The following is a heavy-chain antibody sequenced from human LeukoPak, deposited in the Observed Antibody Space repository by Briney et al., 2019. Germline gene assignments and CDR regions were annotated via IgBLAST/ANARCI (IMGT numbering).Heavy chain of an antibody. J-gene: IGHJ4*02. CDR1: GFTFSDYY. CDR2: ISSSSSTI. Sequence: GGSLRLSCAASGFTFSDYYMSWIRQAPGKGLEWVSYISSSSSTIYYADSVKGRFTISRDNAKNSLYLQMNSLRAEDTAVYYCARPLQLSYFDYWGQGTLVTVSS. CDR3: ARPLQLSYFDY. V-gene: IGHV3-11*04. D-gene: IGHD2-2*01.